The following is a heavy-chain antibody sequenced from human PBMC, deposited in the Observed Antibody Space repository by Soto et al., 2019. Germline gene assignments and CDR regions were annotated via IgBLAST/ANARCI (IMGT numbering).Heavy chain of an antibody. D-gene: IGHD3-22*01. CDR2: ISAYNGNT. Sequence: QVQLVQSGAEVKKPGASVKVSCKASGYTFTSYGISWVRQAPGQGLEWMGWISAYNGNTNYAQKLQGRVTMNTDTSTSTAYMELRSLRSDDTAVYYCARVRDGYYDSSGYYYGGHFDYWGQGTLVTVSS. CDR1: GYTFTSYG. V-gene: IGHV1-18*01. J-gene: IGHJ4*02. CDR3: ARVRDGYYDSSGYYYGGHFDY.